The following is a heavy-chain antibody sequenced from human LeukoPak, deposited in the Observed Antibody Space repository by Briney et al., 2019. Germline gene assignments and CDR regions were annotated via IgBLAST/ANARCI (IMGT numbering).Heavy chain of an antibody. CDR1: GGTFSSYA. D-gene: IGHD2-15*01. J-gene: IGHJ5*02. V-gene: IGHV1-69*04. CDR3: ARDFIVVVAATGGWFDP. CDR2: IIPILGIA. Sequence: GASVEVSCKASGGTFSSYAISWVRQAPGQGLEWMGRIIPILGIANYAQKFQGRVTITADKSTSTAYMELSSLRSEDTAVYYCARDFIVVVAATGGWFDPWGQGTLVTVSS.